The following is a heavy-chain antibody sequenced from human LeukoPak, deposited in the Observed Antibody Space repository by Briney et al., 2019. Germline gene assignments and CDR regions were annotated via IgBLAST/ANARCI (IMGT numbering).Heavy chain of an antibody. CDR1: GFTFSSYG. D-gene: IGHD3-3*01. CDR3: AKVGGGGITIFGGDY. V-gene: IGHV3-30*02. J-gene: IGHJ4*02. CDR2: IRYGGSNK. Sequence: GGSLRLSCAASGFTFSSYGMNWVRQAPGKGLEWVAFIRYGGSNKYYADSVKGRFTISRDNSKNTLYLQMNSLRAEDTAVYYCAKVGGGGITIFGGDYWGQGTLVTVSS.